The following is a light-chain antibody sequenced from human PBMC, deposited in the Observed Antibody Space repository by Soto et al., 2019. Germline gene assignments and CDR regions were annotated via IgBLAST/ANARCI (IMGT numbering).Light chain of an antibody. CDR1: QGINRY. CDR2: HAS. J-gene: IGKJ5*01. Sequence: DIQMTQSPSSLSASVGDRVTITCQASQGINRYLNWYQQKPGKAPKLLIYHASSLETGVPSRFSASGSGTDFTFTISSLQPEDTATYYCQQYSNLPITFGQGTRLEIK. V-gene: IGKV1-33*01. CDR3: QQYSNLPIT.